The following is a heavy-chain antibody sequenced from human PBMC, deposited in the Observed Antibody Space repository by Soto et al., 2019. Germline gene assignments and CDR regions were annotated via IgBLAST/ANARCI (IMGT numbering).Heavy chain of an antibody. CDR3: AGLKYYHTSDYLVN. D-gene: IGHD3-22*01. CDR2: MYNTGST. V-gene: IGHV4-59*08. CDR1: GGSISGYY. Sequence: SETLSLTCTVSGGSISGYYWSWIRQPPGKGLEWIGYMYNTGSTVYNPSFKSRVTISVDTSKNQFSLKLTSVTAADTAVYYCAGLKYYHTSDYLVNWGQGTQVTVSS. J-gene: IGHJ4*02.